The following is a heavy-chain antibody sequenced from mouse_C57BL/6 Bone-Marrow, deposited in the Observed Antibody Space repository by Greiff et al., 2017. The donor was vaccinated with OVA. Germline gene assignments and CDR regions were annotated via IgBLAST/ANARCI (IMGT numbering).Heavy chain of an antibody. Sequence: EVQLVESGPGLVKPSQSLSLTCSVTGYSITSGYYWNWIRQFPGNKLEWMGYISYDGSNNYNPSLKNRISITRDTSKNQFFLKLNSVTTEDTATYYCARSDYYYGSRNWYFDVWGTGTTVTVSS. J-gene: IGHJ1*03. CDR1: GYSITSGYY. CDR2: ISYDGSN. D-gene: IGHD1-1*01. V-gene: IGHV3-6*01. CDR3: ARSDYYYGSRNWYFDV.